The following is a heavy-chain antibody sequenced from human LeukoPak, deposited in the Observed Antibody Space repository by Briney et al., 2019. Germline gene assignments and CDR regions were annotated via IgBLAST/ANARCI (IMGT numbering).Heavy chain of an antibody. CDR2: SIPSLGIA. J-gene: IGHJ4*02. D-gene: IGHD3-3*01. V-gene: IGHV1-69*04. CDR3: ARAIGGFDY. CDR1: GGTFSSYA. Sequence: SVKVSCKASGGTFSSYAISWVRQAPGQGLEWMGRSIPSLGIANYAQKFQGRVTITSDKSTSTACMELSSLRSEDTAVYYCARAIGGFDYWGQGTLVTVSS.